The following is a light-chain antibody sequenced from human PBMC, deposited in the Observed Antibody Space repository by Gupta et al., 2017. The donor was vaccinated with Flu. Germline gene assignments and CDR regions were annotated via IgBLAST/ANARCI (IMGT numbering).Light chain of an antibody. Sequence: QSGLTQPPSVSGAPGQRITISCTGSSSNIGAGFDVHWYQQFPGAAPRLLISGDSNRASGVPERFSGSKSGTAASLAITGLQADDEADYYCQSYDHSLGGSGVFGTGTRVTVL. CDR2: GDS. V-gene: IGLV1-40*01. J-gene: IGLJ1*01. CDR1: SSNIGAGFD. CDR3: QSYDHSLGGSGV.